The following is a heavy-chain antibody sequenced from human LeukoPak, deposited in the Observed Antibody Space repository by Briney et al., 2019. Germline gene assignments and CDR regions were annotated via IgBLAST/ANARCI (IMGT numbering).Heavy chain of an antibody. V-gene: IGHV3-30-3*01. J-gene: IGHJ6*02. CDR3: ARDNGPLERHLYYYYGMDV. Sequence: GGPLTLSCAASGFTFSSYAMQWLRQAPGEGGEGVTVITYDGSNKYYAESVKGRFTISRDNSKNTLYLQMNSLRAEDTAVYDCARDNGPLERHLYYYYGMDVWGQGTTVTGSS. D-gene: IGHD1-1*01. CDR2: ITYDGSNK. CDR1: GFTFSSYA.